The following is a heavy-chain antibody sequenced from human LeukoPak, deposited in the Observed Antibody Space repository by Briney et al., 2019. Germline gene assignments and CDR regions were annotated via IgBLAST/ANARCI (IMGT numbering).Heavy chain of an antibody. CDR3: AKSHKKLLGWFDP. Sequence: ASVRVSCNASGYTFTSYDINWVRQATGQGLEWMGWMNPNSGNTGYAQKFQGRVTMTRNTSISTAYMELSSLRSEDTAVYYCAKSHKKLLGWFDPWGQGTLVTVSS. J-gene: IGHJ5*02. D-gene: IGHD3-10*01. CDR2: MNPNSGNT. V-gene: IGHV1-8*01. CDR1: GYTFTSYD.